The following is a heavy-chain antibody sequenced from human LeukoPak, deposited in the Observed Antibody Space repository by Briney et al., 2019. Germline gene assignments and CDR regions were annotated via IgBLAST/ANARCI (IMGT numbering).Heavy chain of an antibody. CDR2: IHYTAST. CDR1: TGSISRYF. CDR3: ATGSPLPLDF. J-gene: IGHJ4*02. Sequence: PSETLSLTCTVSTGSISRYFWSWMWQPPGQALEWIGCIHYTASTYYKPSLKSRGTISVDTSKNQFSLKLSSATATDTDVYYCATGSPLPLDFWGQGTLVTVSS. V-gene: IGHV4-59*08. D-gene: IGHD1-1*01.